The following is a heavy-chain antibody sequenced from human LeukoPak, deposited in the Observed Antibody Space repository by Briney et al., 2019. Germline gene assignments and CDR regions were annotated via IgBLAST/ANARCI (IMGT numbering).Heavy chain of an antibody. J-gene: IGHJ4*02. V-gene: IGHV4-59*08. CDR1: GGSISSYY. D-gene: IGHD3-22*01. Sequence: SETLSLTCTVSGGSISSYYWSWLRQPPGKGLEWIGYIYYSGSTNYNPSLKSRVTISVDTSKNQFSLKLSSVTAADTAVYYCARTGRGYYYDSSGSNYFDYWGQGTLVTVSS. CDR3: ARTGRGYYYDSSGSNYFDY. CDR2: IYYSGST.